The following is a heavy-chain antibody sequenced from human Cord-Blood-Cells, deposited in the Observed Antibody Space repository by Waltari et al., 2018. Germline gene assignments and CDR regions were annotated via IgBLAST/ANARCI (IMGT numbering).Heavy chain of an antibody. Sequence: QVQLVQSGAEVKKPGASVKVSCKASGYTFTSYGISWVRQAPGQGLEWMGWIRAYNGNTNYAQKLQGRVTMTTDTSTSTAYMELRSLRSDDTAVYYCVRETGGTIFGVVIMGYFDYWGQGTLVTVSS. CDR2: IRAYNGNT. CDR1: GYTFTSYG. V-gene: IGHV1-18*04. CDR3: VRETGGTIFGVVIMGYFDY. D-gene: IGHD3-3*01. J-gene: IGHJ4*02.